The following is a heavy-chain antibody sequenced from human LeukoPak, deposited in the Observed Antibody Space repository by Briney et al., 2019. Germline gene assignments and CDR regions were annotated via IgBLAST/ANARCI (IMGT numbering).Heavy chain of an antibody. CDR1: GFTFSDHY. Sequence: GGSLRLSCAASGFTFSDHYMDWVRQAPGKGLEWVGRTRNKANSYTAEYAASVKGRFTISRDDSKNSLYLQMNSLKTEDTAVYYCTRVSNYVYYFDYWGQGTLVTVSS. CDR2: TRNKANSYTA. CDR3: TRVSNYVYYFDY. J-gene: IGHJ4*02. V-gene: IGHV3-72*01. D-gene: IGHD4-11*01.